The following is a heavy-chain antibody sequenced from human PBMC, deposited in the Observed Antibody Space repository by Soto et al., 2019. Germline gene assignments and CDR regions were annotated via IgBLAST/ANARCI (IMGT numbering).Heavy chain of an antibody. CDR2: IYSGGST. CDR1: GFTVSSNY. V-gene: IGHV3-66*01. Sequence: RRLSCAASGFTVSSNYMSWVRQAPGKGLEWVSVIYSGGSTYYADSVKGRFTISRDNSKNTLYLQMNSLRAEDTAVYYCARSPLNYDILTGYYYYYYGMDVWGQGTTVTVSS. J-gene: IGHJ6*02. D-gene: IGHD3-9*01. CDR3: ARSPLNYDILTGYYYYYYGMDV.